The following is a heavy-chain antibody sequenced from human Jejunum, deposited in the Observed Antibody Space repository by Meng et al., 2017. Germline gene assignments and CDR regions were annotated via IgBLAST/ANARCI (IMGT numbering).Heavy chain of an antibody. D-gene: IGHD1-1*01. CDR1: GFIFSPYW. J-gene: IGHJ4*02. CDR2: INSDGTTI. Sequence: GESLKISCAASGFIFSPYWMHWVRQAPGKGLVWVAHINSDGTTIIYADSVQGRFAISRDNAKNTLYLQMNSLRAEDTAVYYCVKDLNWNALDYWGQGTLVTVSS. CDR3: VKDLNWNALDY. V-gene: IGHV3-74*01.